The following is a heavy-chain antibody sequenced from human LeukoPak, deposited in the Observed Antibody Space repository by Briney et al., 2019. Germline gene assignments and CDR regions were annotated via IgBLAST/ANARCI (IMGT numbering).Heavy chain of an antibody. D-gene: IGHD2-2*01. CDR1: GGSISSYY. CDR3: ARELGYCSSTSCLGNWFDP. J-gene: IGHJ5*02. CDR2: IYYSGST. Sequence: SETLSLTCTVSGGSISSYYWSWIRQPPGKGLEWIGYIYYSGSTNYNPSLKSRVTISVDTSKNQFSLKLSSVTAADTAAYYCARELGYCSSTSCLGNWFDPWGQGTLVTVSS. V-gene: IGHV4-59*01.